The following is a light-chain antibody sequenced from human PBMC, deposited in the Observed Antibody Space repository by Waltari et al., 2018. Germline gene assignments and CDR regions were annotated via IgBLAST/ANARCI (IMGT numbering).Light chain of an antibody. V-gene: IGKV4-1*01. J-gene: IGKJ1*01. Sequence: IVMTQSSDSLAVSLGERAIISCKSNESVWQSANNMNYLTWYQQKPGKAPKLLISGASRLEPGVPYRFSGSGSGTDFTLTISSLQAEDFAIYYCQQDNKTPQTFGRGTKVEIK. CDR3: QQDNKTPQT. CDR1: ESVWQSANNMNY. CDR2: GAS.